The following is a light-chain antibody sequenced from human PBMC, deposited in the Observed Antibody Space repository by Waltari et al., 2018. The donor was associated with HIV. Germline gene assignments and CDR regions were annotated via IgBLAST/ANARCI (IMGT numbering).Light chain of an antibody. Sequence: DIQMTQSPSSLSASVGARVTITCRASQSIDNFLNWYRQKPGKAPKLLIYGASRLQSGVPSRFSGSGSGTDFTLTVNSLQPEDFATYYCQQSYTTRWTFGLGTKVEMK. CDR1: QSIDNF. V-gene: IGKV1-39*01. CDR2: GAS. CDR3: QQSYTTRWT. J-gene: IGKJ1*01.